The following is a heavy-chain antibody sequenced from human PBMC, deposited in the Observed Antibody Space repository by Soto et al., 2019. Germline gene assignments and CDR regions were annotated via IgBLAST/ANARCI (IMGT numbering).Heavy chain of an antibody. V-gene: IGHV1-18*01. CDR3: AREPRNDYINWFDP. Sequence: ASVKVSCKASGYTFTSYGISWVRQAPGQGLEWMGWISAYNGNTNYAQKFQGRVTMTRNTSISTAYMELSSLRSEDTAVYYCAREPRNDYINWFDPWGQGTLVTVSS. J-gene: IGHJ5*02. CDR1: GYTFTSYG. D-gene: IGHD4-4*01. CDR2: ISAYNGNT.